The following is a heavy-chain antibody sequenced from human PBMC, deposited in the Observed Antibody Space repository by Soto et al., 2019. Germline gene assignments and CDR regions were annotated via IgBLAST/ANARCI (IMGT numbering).Heavy chain of an antibody. Sequence: SETLSLTCTVPNDSISSYYWSWIRQPPGKGLEWIGYIYYSGSTNYNPSLKSRVTISVDTSKNQFSLKLSSVTAADTAVYYCARDRDDDYGDYSSSGMDVWGQGTTVTVSS. CDR2: IYYSGST. CDR1: NDSISSYY. J-gene: IGHJ6*02. V-gene: IGHV4-59*01. D-gene: IGHD4-17*01. CDR3: ARDRDDDYGDYSSSGMDV.